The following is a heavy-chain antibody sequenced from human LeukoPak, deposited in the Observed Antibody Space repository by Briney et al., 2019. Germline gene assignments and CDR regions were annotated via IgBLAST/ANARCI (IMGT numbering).Heavy chain of an antibody. V-gene: IGHV3-23*01. J-gene: IGHJ4*02. CDR3: AKQLGYCSDGSCYFSY. D-gene: IGHD2-15*01. CDR2: ISNNGGYT. Sequence: GGSLRLSCAASGFTFSSSAMSWVRQAPGKGLEWVSAISNNGGYTYYADSVQGRFTISRDNSKSTLCLQMNSLRAEDTAVYYCAKQLGYCSDGSCYFSYWGQETLVTVSS. CDR1: GFTFSSSA.